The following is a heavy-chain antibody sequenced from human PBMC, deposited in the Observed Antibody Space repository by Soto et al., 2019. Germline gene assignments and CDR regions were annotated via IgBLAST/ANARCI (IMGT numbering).Heavy chain of an antibody. CDR1: GCSFTSYW. CDR3: ARHGGYFDWLMYGMDV. Sequence: GESLXISCKGSGCSFTSYWIGWVRQMPGKGLEWMGIIYPGDSDTRYSPSFQGQVTISADKSISTAYLQWSSLKASDTAMYYCARHGGYFDWLMYGMDVWGQGTTVTVSS. D-gene: IGHD3-9*01. V-gene: IGHV5-51*01. CDR2: IYPGDSDT. J-gene: IGHJ6*02.